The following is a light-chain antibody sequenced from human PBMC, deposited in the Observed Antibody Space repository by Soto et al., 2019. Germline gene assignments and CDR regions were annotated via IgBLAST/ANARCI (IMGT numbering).Light chain of an antibody. CDR3: QQRSNWPPEIT. CDR2: DAS. V-gene: IGKV3-11*01. J-gene: IGKJ4*01. Sequence: EIVLTQSPATLSLSPGGRATLSCRASQSVSSYLAWYQQKPGQAPRLLIYDASNRATGIPARFSGSGSGTDFTLTISSLEPEDFAVYYCQQRSNWPPEITFGGGTKVDIK. CDR1: QSVSSY.